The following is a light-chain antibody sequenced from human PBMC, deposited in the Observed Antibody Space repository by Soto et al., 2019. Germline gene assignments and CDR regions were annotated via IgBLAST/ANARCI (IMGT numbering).Light chain of an antibody. CDR3: QQYGGSPRT. Sequence: EIGLMPSPGTLSLSPGERATLGCRASQSVSSSSLAWYQQKRGQAPRLLIHDASSRATGIPDRFSGSGSGTDFTLTISRREPEYFAVYYCQQYGGSPRTFGQGTKVDIK. CDR1: QSVSSSS. CDR2: DAS. V-gene: IGKV3-20*01. J-gene: IGKJ1*01.